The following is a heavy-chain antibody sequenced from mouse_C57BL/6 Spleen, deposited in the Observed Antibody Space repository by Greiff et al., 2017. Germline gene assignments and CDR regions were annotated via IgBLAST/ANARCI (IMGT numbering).Heavy chain of an antibody. J-gene: IGHJ3*01. CDR2: IDPENGDT. Sequence: EVKLMESGAELVRPGASVKLSCTASGFNIKDDYMPWVKQRPEQGLEWIGWIDPENGDTEYASKFQGKATITADTSSNTAYLRLSSLTSEDTAVYYCTFRSYGNYVWFAYWGQGTLVTVSA. CDR1: GFNIKDDY. CDR3: TFRSYGNYVWFAY. V-gene: IGHV14-4*01. D-gene: IGHD2-1*01.